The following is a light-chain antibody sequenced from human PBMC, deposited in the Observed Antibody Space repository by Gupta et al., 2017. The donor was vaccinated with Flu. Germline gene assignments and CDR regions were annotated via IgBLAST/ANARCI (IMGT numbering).Light chain of an antibody. V-gene: IGKV3-11*01. J-gene: IGKJ2*01. CDR2: DAS. CDR3: HQRCQWPQT. Sequence: EIVLTQSPAALSLSPGERVTLSCRASQSVNIYLAWYQQRPGQAPRLLIYDASNRATGIPARFSGSGSGTDFTLTISSLEPEDFGLYYCHQRCQWPQTFGQGTKLQIK. CDR1: QSVNIY.